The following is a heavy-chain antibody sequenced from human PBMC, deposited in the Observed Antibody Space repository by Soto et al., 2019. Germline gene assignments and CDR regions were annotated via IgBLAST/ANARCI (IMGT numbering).Heavy chain of an antibody. V-gene: IGHV1-69*02. CDR1: GGTFSSYT. CDR2: IIPILGIA. CDR3: GYSSHAEYFQH. Sequence: QVQLVQSGAEVKKPGSSVKVSCKASGGTFSSYTISWVRQAPGQGLEWMGRIIPILGIANYAQKFQGRVTITADKSTSTAYMELSSLRSEDTAVYYCGYSSHAEYFQHWGKGTLVTVSS. D-gene: IGHD6-13*01. J-gene: IGHJ1*01.